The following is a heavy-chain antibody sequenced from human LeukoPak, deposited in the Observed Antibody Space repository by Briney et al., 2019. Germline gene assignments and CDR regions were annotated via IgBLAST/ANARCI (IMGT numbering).Heavy chain of an antibody. CDR2: INPNSGGT. CDR3: ARARYYYDSSGYYHKEIFDY. Sequence: GASVKVSCKASGYTFTGYYMHWVRQAPGQGLEWMGWINPNSGGTNYAQKFQSRVTMTRDTSISTAYMELSRLRSDDTAVYYCARARYYYDSSGYYHKEIFDYWGQGTLVTVSS. D-gene: IGHD3-22*01. V-gene: IGHV1-2*02. CDR1: GYTFTGYY. J-gene: IGHJ4*02.